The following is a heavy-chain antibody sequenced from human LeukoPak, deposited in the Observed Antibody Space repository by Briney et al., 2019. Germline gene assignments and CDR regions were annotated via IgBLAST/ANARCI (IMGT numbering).Heavy chain of an antibody. Sequence: PGGSLRLYCAASRFTVSSNYMNWVRQAQGKGLDWDSVIYSGGSTFYAGSVEGRFTISRDNSNNTLYLQMNSLRAEDTAMYYCAREYYDNSGGEDAFDIWGPGTMVTVSS. D-gene: IGHD3-22*01. CDR3: AREYYDNSGGEDAFDI. V-gene: IGHV3-53*01. CDR1: RFTVSSNY. CDR2: IYSGGST. J-gene: IGHJ3*02.